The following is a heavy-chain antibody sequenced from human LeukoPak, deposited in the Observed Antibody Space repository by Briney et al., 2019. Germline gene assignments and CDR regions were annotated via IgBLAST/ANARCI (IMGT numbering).Heavy chain of an antibody. V-gene: IGHV3-74*01. CDR1: GFTFNNYW. J-gene: IGHJ1*01. D-gene: IGHD3-3*01. CDR2: IKSDGQIT. CDR3: LLIILGGSSQH. Sequence: GGSLRLSCAASGFTFNNYWMHWVRQAPGKGLVGVSRIKSDGQITTYADSVKGRFTTSRDNAKNTFYLQMNSLRVEDAAVYYCLLIILGGSSQHWGQGTLVSVSS.